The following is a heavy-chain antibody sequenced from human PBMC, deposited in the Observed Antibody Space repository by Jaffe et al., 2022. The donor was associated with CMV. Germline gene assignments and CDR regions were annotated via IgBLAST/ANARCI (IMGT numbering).Heavy chain of an antibody. V-gene: IGHV3-23*01. D-gene: IGHD3-22*01. CDR1: GFTFSSYA. Sequence: EVQLLESGGGLVQPGGSLRLSCAASGFTFSSYAMSWVRQAPGKGLEWVSAISGSGGSTYYADSVKGRFTISRDNSKNTLYLQMNSLRAEDTAVYYCAKEINGGYYVLHRDDAFDIWGQGTMVTVSS. CDR3: AKEINGGYYVLHRDDAFDI. CDR2: ISGSGGST. J-gene: IGHJ3*02.